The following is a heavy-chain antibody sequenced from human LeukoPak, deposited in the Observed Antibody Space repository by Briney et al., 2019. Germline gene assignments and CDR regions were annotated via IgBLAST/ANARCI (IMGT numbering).Heavy chain of an antibody. V-gene: IGHV4-39*01. Sequence: SETLSLTCTVSGGSISSSSYYWGWIRQPPGKGLEWIGSIYYSGSTYYNPSLKSRVTIFVDTSKNQFSLKLSSVTAADTAVYYCARGILVPAAIHWFDPWGQGTLVTVSS. J-gene: IGHJ5*02. CDR1: GGSISSSSYY. CDR3: ARGILVPAAIHWFDP. CDR2: IYYSGST. D-gene: IGHD2-2*02.